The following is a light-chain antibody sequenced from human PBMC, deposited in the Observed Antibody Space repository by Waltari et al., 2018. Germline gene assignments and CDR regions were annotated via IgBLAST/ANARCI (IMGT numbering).Light chain of an antibody. CDR3: QNHERLPAT. V-gene: IGKV3-20*01. CDR1: QSIGRY. CDR2: GAS. J-gene: IGKJ1*01. Sequence: EIVLTQSPGTLSLSPGERATLSCRASQSIGRYLAWYKQKPDQAPRLLIYGASNRATGIPDRFSGSGSGTDFSLTISRLEPEDFAVYYCQNHERLPATFGQGTKVEIK.